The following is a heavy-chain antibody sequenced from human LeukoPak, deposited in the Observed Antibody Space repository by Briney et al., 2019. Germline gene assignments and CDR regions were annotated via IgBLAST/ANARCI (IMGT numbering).Heavy chain of an antibody. Sequence: GGSLRLSCAASGFTFSSYWMHWVRQAPGKGLVWVSLINSDGSSRNFADSVKGRFTISRDNAKNTLYLQMNSLRVEDTAVYYCAREDYSGYDFYDYWGQGSLVTVSS. V-gene: IGHV3-74*01. J-gene: IGHJ4*02. D-gene: IGHD5-12*01. CDR2: INSDGSSR. CDR1: GFTFSSYW. CDR3: AREDYSGYDFYDY.